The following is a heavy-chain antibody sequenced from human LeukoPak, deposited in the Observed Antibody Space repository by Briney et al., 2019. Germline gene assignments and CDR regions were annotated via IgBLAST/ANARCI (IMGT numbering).Heavy chain of an antibody. Sequence: GGSLRLSCAASGFTFSNYGMSWVRQAPGKGLEWVSGIVGSGGNTYYADSVKGRFTISRDNSKNTLYLQMNSLRAEDTAVYYCVKDRSNAVVDSFDIAFDIWGQGTMVTVSS. CDR3: VKDRSNAVVDSFDIAFDI. CDR2: IVGSGGNT. D-gene: IGHD2-2*01. J-gene: IGHJ3*02. CDR1: GFTFSNYG. V-gene: IGHV3-23*01.